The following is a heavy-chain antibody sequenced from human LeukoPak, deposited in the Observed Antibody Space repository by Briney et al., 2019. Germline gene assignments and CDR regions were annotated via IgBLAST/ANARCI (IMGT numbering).Heavy chain of an antibody. V-gene: IGHV3-21*01. CDR1: GFTFSTYA. J-gene: IGHJ4*02. D-gene: IGHD3-10*01. CDR2: ISGSSDYI. CDR3: ARYYGSGSPPFDY. Sequence: GGSLRLSCAASGFTFSTYAMNWVRRAPGQGLKWVSSISGSSDYIYYADSVKGRFTISRENAKNSLYLQMNSLRAEDTAVYYCARYYGSGSPPFDYWGQGTLVTVPS.